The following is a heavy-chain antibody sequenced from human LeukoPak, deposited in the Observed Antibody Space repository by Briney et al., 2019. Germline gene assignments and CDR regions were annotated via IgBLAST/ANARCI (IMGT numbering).Heavy chain of an antibody. J-gene: IGHJ4*02. CDR3: ARVSPAILSYGYFKAPFEIDY. Sequence: PGGSLRLSCAASGFTFSSYAMSWVRQAPGKGLEWVANIKQDGSVKYYVDSVKGRFTISRDNAKNSLYLQMNSLRAEDTAVYYCARVSPAILSYGYFKAPFEIDYWGQGTLVTVSS. V-gene: IGHV3-7*03. CDR2: IKQDGSVK. CDR1: GFTFSSYA. D-gene: IGHD5-18*01.